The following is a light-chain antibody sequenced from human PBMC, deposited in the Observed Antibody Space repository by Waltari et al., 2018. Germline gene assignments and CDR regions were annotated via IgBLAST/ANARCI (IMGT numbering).Light chain of an antibody. V-gene: IGKV4-1*01. Sequence: DIVMTQSPESLAVSLGERATINCKSSQSLLYRPNNQNYLTWYQRKPGQPPKLLISWASTRESGVPDRFSGSGSGTDFTLTISSLQAEDVAVYYCQQSYTTPLTFGRGTRVEIK. J-gene: IGKJ4*01. CDR2: WAS. CDR1: QSLLYRPNNQNY. CDR3: QQSYTTPLT.